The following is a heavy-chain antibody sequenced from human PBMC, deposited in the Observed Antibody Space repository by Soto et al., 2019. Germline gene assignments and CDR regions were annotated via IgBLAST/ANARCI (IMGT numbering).Heavy chain of an antibody. J-gene: IGHJ6*02. V-gene: IGHV1-8*01. CDR1: GYTFSDFD. CDR3: ARGKPFNYAGFDL. CDR2: MNAKSGDT. D-gene: IGHD3-16*01. Sequence: ASVKVSCKASGYTFSDFDINWLRQASGQGPEWMGWMNAKSGDTFFAQRFQGKFNMTWDTSLSTAYMEVGSLTSDDTAMYYCARGKPFNYAGFDLWGQGTTVTVSS.